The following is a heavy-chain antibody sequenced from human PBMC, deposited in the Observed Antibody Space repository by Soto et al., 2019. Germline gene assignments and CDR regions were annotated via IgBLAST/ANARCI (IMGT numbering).Heavy chain of an antibody. Sequence: EEQLVESGVGLVQPGGSLRLSCAASGFTFSSYWMHWVRQAPGKGLVWVSRINPGGSITAYADSVKGRFTISRDNAKNTQYLQMNSLRGDDTAVYYCARVPTGKYGVWNYWCQGTLVPVSS. CDR3: ARVPTGKYGVWNY. CDR1: GFTFSSYW. J-gene: IGHJ4*02. CDR2: INPGGSIT. V-gene: IGHV3-74*01. D-gene: IGHD2-8*01.